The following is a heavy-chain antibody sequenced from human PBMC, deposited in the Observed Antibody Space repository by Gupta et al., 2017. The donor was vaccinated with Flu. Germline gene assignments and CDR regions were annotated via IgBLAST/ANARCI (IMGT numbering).Heavy chain of an antibody. D-gene: IGHD4-17*01. J-gene: IGHJ3*02. V-gene: IGHV3-30*18. CDR1: GFTFSSYG. Sequence: QVQLVESGGGVVQPGRSLRLSCAASGFTFSSYGMHWVRQAPGKGLEWVAVISYDGSNKYYADSVKGRFTISRDNSKNTLYLQMNSLRAEDTAVYYCAKGLMTTGTTDDAFDIWGQGTMVTVSS. CDR2: ISYDGSNK. CDR3: AKGLMTTGTTDDAFDI.